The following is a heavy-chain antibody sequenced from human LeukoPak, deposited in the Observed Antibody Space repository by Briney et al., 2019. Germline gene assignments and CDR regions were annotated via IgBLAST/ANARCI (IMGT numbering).Heavy chain of an antibody. D-gene: IGHD3-10*01. CDR3: ARHAPYGSGSYSPHFDY. CDR2: IYYSGST. Sequence: SETLSLTCTVSGGSISSYYWSWIRQPPGKGLEWIGYIYYSGSTNYNPSLKSRVTISVDTSKNQFSLKLSSVTAADTAVYYCARHAPYGSGSYSPHFDYWGQGTLVTVSS. J-gene: IGHJ4*02. V-gene: IGHV4-59*08. CDR1: GGSISSYY.